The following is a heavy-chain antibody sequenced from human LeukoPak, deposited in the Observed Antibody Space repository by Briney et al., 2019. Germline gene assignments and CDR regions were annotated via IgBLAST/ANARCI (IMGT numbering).Heavy chain of an antibody. Sequence: GRSLRLSCAASGFTCDDYAMHWVRQAPGKGLEWVSGISWNSGSIGYADAVKGRFTISRDNAKNSLYLQMNSLRAEDTALYYCAKGGDFWSGYLDAFDIWGQGTMVTVSS. J-gene: IGHJ3*02. CDR2: ISWNSGSI. V-gene: IGHV3-9*01. CDR3: AKGGDFWSGYLDAFDI. CDR1: GFTCDDYA. D-gene: IGHD3-3*01.